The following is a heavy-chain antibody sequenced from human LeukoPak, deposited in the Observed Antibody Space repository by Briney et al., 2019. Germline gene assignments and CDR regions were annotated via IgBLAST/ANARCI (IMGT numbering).Heavy chain of an antibody. CDR1: GGSISSSSYY. Sequence: PSETLSPTCTVSGGSISSSSYYWGWIRQPPGKGLEWIGSIYYSGSTYYNPSLKSRVTISVDTPKNQFSLKLSSVTAADTAVYYCARVNYLYDYVWGSYRYYFDYWGQGTLVTVSS. J-gene: IGHJ4*02. CDR2: IYYSGST. CDR3: ARVNYLYDYVWGSYRYYFDY. D-gene: IGHD3-16*02. V-gene: IGHV4-39*01.